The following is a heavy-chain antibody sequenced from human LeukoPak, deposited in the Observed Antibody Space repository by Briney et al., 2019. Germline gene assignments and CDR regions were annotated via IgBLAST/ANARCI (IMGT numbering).Heavy chain of an antibody. J-gene: IGHJ6*03. Sequence: PSETLSLTCTVSGGSISSYYWSWIRQPPGKGLEWIGYIYYSGSTNYNPSLKSRVTISVDTSKNQFSLKLSSVTAADTAVYYCARGGPPKGYMDVWGKGTTVTVSS. CDR2: IYYSGST. V-gene: IGHV4-59*01. CDR3: ARGGPPKGYMDV. CDR1: GGSISSYY.